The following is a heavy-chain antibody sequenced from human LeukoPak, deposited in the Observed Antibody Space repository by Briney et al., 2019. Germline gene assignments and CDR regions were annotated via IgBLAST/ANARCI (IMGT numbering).Heavy chain of an antibody. J-gene: IGHJ5*02. CDR2: INHSGST. V-gene: IGHV4-34*01. Sequence: PSETLSLTCAVYGGSFRGYYWSWIRQPPGKGLEWIGEINHSGSTNYNPSLKSRVTISVDTSKNQFSLKLSSVTAADTAVYYCARGRRLGFRNWFDPWGQGTLVTVSS. CDR1: GGSFRGYY. D-gene: IGHD3-10*01. CDR3: ARGRRLGFRNWFDP.